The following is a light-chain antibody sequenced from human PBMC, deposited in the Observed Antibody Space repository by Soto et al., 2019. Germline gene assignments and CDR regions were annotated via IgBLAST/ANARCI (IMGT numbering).Light chain of an antibody. V-gene: IGLV2-8*01. J-gene: IGLJ2*01. Sequence: QSALTQPPSASGSPGQSVTISCTGTSSDVGDYTYVSWYQQHPGKSPKLMIYEVDKRPSGVPDRFSGSKSGNTAALAVSGLQAEDEADYFCSSYAGSNVIFGGGTKLTVL. CDR3: SSYAGSNVI. CDR1: SSDVGDYTY. CDR2: EVD.